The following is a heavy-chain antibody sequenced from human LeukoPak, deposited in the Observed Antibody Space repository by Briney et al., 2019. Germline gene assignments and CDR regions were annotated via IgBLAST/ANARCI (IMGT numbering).Heavy chain of an antibody. V-gene: IGHV3-49*04. CDR3: AREAAAAGPSPEFDF. CDR2: SKPYGETT. J-gene: IGHJ4*02. Sequence: PGGSLRLSCTASGFTFGDYAMSWVRQAPGKGLEWVGFSKPYGETTPYAASVRGRFTISRDGSKSIAYLQMNSLKTEDTAVYFCAREAAAAGPSPEFDFWGQGTLVTVSS. CDR1: GFTFGDYA. D-gene: IGHD6-13*01.